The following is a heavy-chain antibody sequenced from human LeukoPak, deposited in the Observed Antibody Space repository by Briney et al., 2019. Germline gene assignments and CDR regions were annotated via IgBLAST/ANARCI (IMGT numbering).Heavy chain of an antibody. CDR3: ARAQRMYYDFWSGYEYKNWFDP. CDR1: GGTFSSYA. Sequence: SVKVSCKASGGTFSSYAISRVRQAPGQGLEWMGGIIPIFGTANYAQKFQGRVTITTDESTSTAYMELSSLRSEDTAVYYCARAQRMYYDFWSGYEYKNWFDPWGQGTLVTVSS. J-gene: IGHJ5*02. CDR2: IIPIFGTA. D-gene: IGHD3-3*01. V-gene: IGHV1-69*05.